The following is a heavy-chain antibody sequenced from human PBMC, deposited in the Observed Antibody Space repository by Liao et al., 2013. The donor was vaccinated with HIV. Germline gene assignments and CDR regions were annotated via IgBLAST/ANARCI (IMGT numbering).Heavy chain of an antibody. V-gene: IGHV4-4*07. Sequence: QVQLQESGSGLVKPSETLSLTCTVSGGSLSSYYWSWIRQPAGKGLEWIGRIYTSGSTNYNPSLKSRVTMSVDTSKNQFSLKLSSVTAADTAVYYCARAGDDFWSGYYGFDYWGQGTLVTVSS. CDR1: GGSLSSYY. CDR3: ARAGDDFWSGYYGFDY. D-gene: IGHD3-3*01. CDR2: IYTSGST. J-gene: IGHJ4*02.